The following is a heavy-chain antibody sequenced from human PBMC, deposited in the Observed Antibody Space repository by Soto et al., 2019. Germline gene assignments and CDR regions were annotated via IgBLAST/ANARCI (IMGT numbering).Heavy chain of an antibody. CDR3: AKGAGSSWYYGMDV. CDR1: GFTFSSYG. D-gene: IGHD6-13*01. V-gene: IGHV3-30*18. CDR2: ISNDGSKK. Sequence: QVQLVESGGGVVQSGRSLRLSCAASGFTFSSYGIHWVRQAPGKGLEWVAVISNDGSKKYYADSVKGRFTISSDNSKNTLYLQMNSLRVEDTAVYYCAKGAGSSWYYGMDVWGQGTTVTVSS. J-gene: IGHJ6*02.